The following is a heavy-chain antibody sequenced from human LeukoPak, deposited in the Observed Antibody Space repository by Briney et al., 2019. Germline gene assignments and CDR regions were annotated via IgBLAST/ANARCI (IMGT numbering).Heavy chain of an antibody. CDR2: ISWNSGSI. Sequence: GGSLRLSCAASGFTFDDYAMHWVRHAPGKGLEWVSGISWNSGSIGYADSVKGRFTISRDNAKNSLYLQMNSLRAEDTALYYCAKDKTFGDYIYDYWGQGTLVTVSS. J-gene: IGHJ4*02. CDR1: GFTFDDYA. V-gene: IGHV3-9*01. D-gene: IGHD4-17*01. CDR3: AKDKTFGDYIYDY.